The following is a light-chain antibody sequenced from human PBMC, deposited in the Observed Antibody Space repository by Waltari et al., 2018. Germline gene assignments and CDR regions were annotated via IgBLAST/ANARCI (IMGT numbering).Light chain of an antibody. J-gene: IGKJ4*01. CDR2: WAS. V-gene: IGKV4-1*01. Sequence: DIVMTQSPDSLAVSLGERATINCRSGQSVLSSSNNKNYLAWYQQKLGQPPKLLIYWASTRESGVPDRFNGSGSGTDFTLTISSLQAEDVAVYYCQQYYSPPLTFGGGTKVEIK. CDR1: QSVLSSSNNKNY. CDR3: QQYYSPPLT.